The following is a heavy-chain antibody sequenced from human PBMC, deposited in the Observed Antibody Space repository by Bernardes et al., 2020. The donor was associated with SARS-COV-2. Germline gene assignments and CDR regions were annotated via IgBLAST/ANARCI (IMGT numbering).Heavy chain of an antibody. CDR2: INPNSGGT. Sequence: ASVKVSCKASGYPFTGYYIHWVRQAPGQGLEWMGWINPNSGGTNYAQNFQGRVTMTRDTSIGTAYMELSGLRFDDTAVYYCALPPTNYDRYAMDLWGQGTTVTGS. CDR3: ALPPTNYDRYAMDL. CDR1: GYPFTGYY. D-gene: IGHD3-22*01. J-gene: IGHJ6*02. V-gene: IGHV1-2*02.